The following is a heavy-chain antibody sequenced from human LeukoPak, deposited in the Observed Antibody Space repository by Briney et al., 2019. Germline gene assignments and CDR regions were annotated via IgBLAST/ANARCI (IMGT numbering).Heavy chain of an antibody. J-gene: IGHJ6*02. CDR1: GYTFTSYD. Sequence: ASVKVSCKASGYTFTSYDINWVRQATGQELEWMGWMNPNSGNTGYAQKFQGRVTMTRNTSISTAYMELSSLRSEDTAVYYCARRGFFNYYYYGMDVWGQGTTVTVSS. CDR3: ARRGFFNYYYYGMDV. V-gene: IGHV1-8*01. D-gene: IGHD5-12*01. CDR2: MNPNSGNT.